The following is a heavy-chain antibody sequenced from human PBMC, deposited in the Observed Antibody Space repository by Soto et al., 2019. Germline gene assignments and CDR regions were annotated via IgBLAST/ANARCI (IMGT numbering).Heavy chain of an antibody. CDR1: GDSISSSSYC. V-gene: IGHV4-39*07. Sequence: SETLSLTCSVSGDSISSSSYCWGWIRQSPGEGLEWIGNINRSGGTHYNPSLKSRVIISVDTSKNQFSLKLSSVTAADTAVYYCARMGPTRITIFGVVITYYYYYYMDVWGKGTTVTVSS. CDR3: ARMGPTRITIFGVVITYYYYYYMDV. J-gene: IGHJ6*03. D-gene: IGHD3-3*01. CDR2: INRSGGT.